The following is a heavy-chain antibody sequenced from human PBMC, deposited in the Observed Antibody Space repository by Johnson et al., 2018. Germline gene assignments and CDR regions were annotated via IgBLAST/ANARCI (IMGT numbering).Heavy chain of an antibody. V-gene: IGHV1-69*01. CDR1: GGTFSRYS. CDR2: IIPIFGTA. Sequence: QVQLVQSGAEVKKXGSSXKVXCKASGGTFSRYSISWVRQAPGQGLEWMGGIIPIFGTATYAQKFQGRVTITADESTSTAYMDLSSLTSEDTAVYYCAPGENYYYNMDVWGQGTTVTVSS. J-gene: IGHJ6*02. D-gene: IGHD7-27*01. CDR3: APGENYYYNMDV.